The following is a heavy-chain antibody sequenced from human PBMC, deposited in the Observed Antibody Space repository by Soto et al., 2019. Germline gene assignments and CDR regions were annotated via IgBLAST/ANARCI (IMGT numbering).Heavy chain of an antibody. Sequence: TCTVSGGSITTAGYSWSWIRQPPGKALEWIGYVYHTGNAYPKPSLKSRVTISLDRSKNQFSLKMTSVTAADTALYYRASRPFYYYGLDVWGQGTTVTVSS. CDR2: VYHTGNA. V-gene: IGHV4-30-2*01. CDR3: ASRPFYYYGLDV. CDR1: GGSITTAGYS. J-gene: IGHJ6*02.